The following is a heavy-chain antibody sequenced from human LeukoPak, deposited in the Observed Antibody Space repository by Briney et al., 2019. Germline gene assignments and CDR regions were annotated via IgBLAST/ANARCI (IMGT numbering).Heavy chain of an antibody. V-gene: IGHV4-34*01. J-gene: IGHJ4*02. CDR3: ARVGVTGTTLGNFDY. CDR1: GGSISSYY. D-gene: IGHD1-7*01. CDR2: INHSGST. Sequence: SETLSLTCTVSGGSISSYYWSWIRQPPGKGLEWIGEINHSGSTNYNPSLKSRVTISVDTSKNQFSLKLSSVTAADTAVYYCARVGVTGTTLGNFDYWGQGTLVTVSS.